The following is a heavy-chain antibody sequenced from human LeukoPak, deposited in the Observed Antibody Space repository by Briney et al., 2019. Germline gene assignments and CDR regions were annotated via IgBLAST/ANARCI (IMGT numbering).Heavy chain of an antibody. D-gene: IGHD2-8*01. CDR3: ARGEVGPNRGRAFDI. CDR2: ITAYNENT. J-gene: IGHJ3*02. V-gene: IGHV1-18*01. Sequence: ASVKVSCKASGYTFTSYGISWVRQAPGQGLQWMGWITAYNENTNYAQKFQGRVTMTTDTSTSTAYLELRSLRSDDTAVYYCARGEVGPNRGRAFDIRGQGTMVTVSS. CDR1: GYTFTSYG.